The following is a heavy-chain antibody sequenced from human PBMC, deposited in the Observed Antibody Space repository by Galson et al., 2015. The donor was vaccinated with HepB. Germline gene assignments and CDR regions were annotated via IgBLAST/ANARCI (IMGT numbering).Heavy chain of an antibody. CDR1: GFSFSDVY. CDR2: FYYTGNT. V-gene: IGHV4-39*01. Sequence: LRLSCAGSGFSFSDVYMNWVRQAPGKGLEWIGSFYYTGNTHYNPSLKSRVTISGDTSKNQFSLKLNSVTAADTAVYYCARHESESKTYAADNWGQGTLVTVSS. J-gene: IGHJ4*02. CDR3: ARHESESKTYAADN. D-gene: IGHD2-2*01.